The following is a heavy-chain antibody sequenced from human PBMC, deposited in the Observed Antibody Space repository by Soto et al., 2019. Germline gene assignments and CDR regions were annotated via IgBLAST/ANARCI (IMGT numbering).Heavy chain of an antibody. V-gene: IGHV1-69*01. CDR1: GDTFKNCV. D-gene: IGHD3-10*01. CDR3: AAELCFGKLSVV. CDR2: IIPLFGTT. J-gene: IGHJ6*02. Sequence: QVQVVQSGVEVRRPGPSVKVSCKASGDTFKNCVISWVRQAPGQGLEWMGGIIPLFGTTDFAQRFQGRLTITTDETTTTAYMELSMLRSEDTATYDCAAELCFGKLSVVWGQGTTVIVSS.